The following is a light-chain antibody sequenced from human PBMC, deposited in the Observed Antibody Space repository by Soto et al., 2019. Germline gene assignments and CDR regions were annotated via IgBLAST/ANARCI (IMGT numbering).Light chain of an antibody. V-gene: IGKV3-20*01. CDR1: QSASSSD. CDR3: HQYGTAPLT. CDR2: DTS. J-gene: IGKJ3*01. Sequence: IVLTQSPGTLSLSAGERATLSCGASQSASSSDLAWYQQKNGQAPRRLIYDTSSRATGIPDRFSGSVYGTDFNLTISRLEPEDFSVYYCHQYGTAPLTFGPGTKVDIK.